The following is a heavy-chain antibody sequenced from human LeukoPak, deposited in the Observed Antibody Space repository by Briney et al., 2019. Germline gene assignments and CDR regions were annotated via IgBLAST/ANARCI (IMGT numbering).Heavy chain of an antibody. Sequence: GGSLRLSCAASGFTFRSYWMSWVRQAPGKGLEWVANIKQDGSQKYYVDSVKGRFNISRDNAKNSLYLQMNSLRAEDTAVYYCARARGSIAAAALDAFDIWGQGTMVTVSS. CDR2: IKQDGSQK. D-gene: IGHD6-13*01. CDR1: GFTFRSYW. V-gene: IGHV3-7*03. CDR3: ARARGSIAAAALDAFDI. J-gene: IGHJ3*02.